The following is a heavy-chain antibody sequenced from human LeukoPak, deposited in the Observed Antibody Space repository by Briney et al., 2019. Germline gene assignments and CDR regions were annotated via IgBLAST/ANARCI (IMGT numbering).Heavy chain of an antibody. Sequence: PSETLSLTCTVSGGSISSGGYYWRWIRQPPGKALEWIGSMSYSGSTKYNPSLESRVTINVDTSKNQFSLKVTSVTAADTAVYYCARSPSDLWGTYRFYYFDQWGQGTLVTVTS. CDR2: MSYSGST. CDR3: ARSPSDLWGTYRFYYFDQ. V-gene: IGHV4-39*01. CDR1: GGSISSGGYY. D-gene: IGHD3-16*02. J-gene: IGHJ4*02.